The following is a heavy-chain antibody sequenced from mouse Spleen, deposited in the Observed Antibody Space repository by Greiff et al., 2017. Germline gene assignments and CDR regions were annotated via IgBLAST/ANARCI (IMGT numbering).Heavy chain of an antibody. Sequence: QVQLQQPGTELVKPGASVKLSCKASGYSFTSYWMHWVKQRPGRGLEWIGRIDPKSGGTNYNEKFKNKATLTVDKPSSTAYMQLSSLTSEDSAVYYCAPTGTGYFDVWAAGTTVTVSS. CDR1: GYSFTSYW. D-gene: IGHD4-1*02. CDR3: APTGTGYFDV. CDR2: IDPKSGGT. J-gene: IGHJ1*01. V-gene: IGHV1-72*01.